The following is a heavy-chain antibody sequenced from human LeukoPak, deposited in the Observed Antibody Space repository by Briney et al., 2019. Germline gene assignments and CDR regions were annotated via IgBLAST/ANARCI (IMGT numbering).Heavy chain of an antibody. J-gene: IGHJ4*02. CDR2: LKSDESTA. D-gene: IGHD4-17*01. V-gene: IGHV3-74*03. CDR3: ARGIYGDPVAFDS. CDR1: AFTFSSFN. Sequence: GGSLRLSCAASAFTFSSFNMHWVRQAPGQGRVWVSRLKSDESTAVYADSVQGQFTISRDNARNTVHLLMSSLTVEDTGVYYCARGIYGDPVAFDSWGQGALVTVSS.